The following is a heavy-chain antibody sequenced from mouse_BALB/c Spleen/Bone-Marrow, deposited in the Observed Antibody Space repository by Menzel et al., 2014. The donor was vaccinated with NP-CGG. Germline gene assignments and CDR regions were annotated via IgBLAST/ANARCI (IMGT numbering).Heavy chain of an antibody. Sequence: VQGVESGAELAKPGASVKMSCKASGYTFTSYWMHWVKQRPGQGLEWIGYINPSTGYTDYNQKFNDKATLTADKSSSTAYMQLSSLTSKDSAVSYCARGNPLYAMDYWGQGTSVTVSS. J-gene: IGHJ4*01. CDR2: INPSTGYT. CDR1: GYTFTSYW. V-gene: IGHV1-7*01. D-gene: IGHD2-1*01. CDR3: ARGNPLYAMDY.